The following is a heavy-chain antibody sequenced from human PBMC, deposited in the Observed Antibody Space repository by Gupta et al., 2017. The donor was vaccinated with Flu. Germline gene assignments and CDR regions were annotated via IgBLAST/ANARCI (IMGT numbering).Heavy chain of an antibody. CDR2: INPNTGGT. CDR3: ARELSVHRKDSKRYDAFDY. D-gene: IGHD1-14*01. CDR1: GYSFTAYS. Sequence: QVQLVQSGAEVKKPGASVKVSCKPSGYSFTAYSMHWAQQAPEEGLEWMGWINPNTGGTKFAQKFQVVGTRTSDTSINTVFMELRSLRSDENEVYYCARELSVHRKDSKRYDAFDYWGQGTPVTVSS. J-gene: IGHJ4*02. V-gene: IGHV1-2*01.